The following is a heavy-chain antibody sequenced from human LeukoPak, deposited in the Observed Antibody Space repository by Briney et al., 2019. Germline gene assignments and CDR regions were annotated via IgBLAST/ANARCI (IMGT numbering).Heavy chain of an antibody. CDR2: INPNSGGT. D-gene: IGHD3-10*01. CDR1: GYTSTGYY. J-gene: IGHJ4*02. CDR3: ARGGLLWFGDPTQIFDY. Sequence: GASVKVSCKASGYTSTGYYMHWVRQAPGQGLEWMGWINPNSGGTNYAQKFQGRVTMTRDTSISTACMELSRLRSDDTAVYYCARGGLLWFGDPTQIFDYWGQGTLVTVSS. V-gene: IGHV1-2*02.